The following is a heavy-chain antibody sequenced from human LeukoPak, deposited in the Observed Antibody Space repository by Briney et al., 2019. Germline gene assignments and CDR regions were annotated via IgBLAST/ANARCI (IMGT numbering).Heavy chain of an antibody. Sequence: SETLSLTCTVSGGSISNYYWSWIRQPPGKGLEWIGYIYYSGSTYYNPSLRSRVTISVDTSKNQFSLNLNSVTAADTAVYYCARALSGTYGLFQHWGQGTLVTVST. V-gene: IGHV4-59*01. D-gene: IGHD1-26*01. CDR3: ARALSGTYGLFQH. CDR2: IYYSGST. CDR1: GGSISNYY. J-gene: IGHJ1*01.